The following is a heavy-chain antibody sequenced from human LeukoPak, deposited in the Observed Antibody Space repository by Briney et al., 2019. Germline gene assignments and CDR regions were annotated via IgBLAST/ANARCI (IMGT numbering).Heavy chain of an antibody. V-gene: IGHV3-11*04. CDR2: ISSSGSTI. CDR3: AREMQWELLFDY. J-gene: IGHJ4*02. D-gene: IGHD1-26*01. Sequence: GGSLRLSRAASGFTFSDYYMCWIRQAPGKGLEWVSYISSSGSTIYYADSVKGRFTISRDNAKNSLYLQMNSLRAEDTAVYYCAREMQWELLFDYWGQGTLVTVSS. CDR1: GFTFSDYY.